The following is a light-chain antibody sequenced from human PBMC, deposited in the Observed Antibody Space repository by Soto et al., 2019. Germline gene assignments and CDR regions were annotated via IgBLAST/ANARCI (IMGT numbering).Light chain of an antibody. CDR2: SND. CDR3: AAWDDSLNGLV. Sequence: QPVLTQPPSASGTPGQRLTISCSGRSSNIGSNSVTWYQQLPGTPPKVLIHSNDRRPSGVPDRFSGSKSGTSASLAISGLLSDDEADYYCAAWDDSLNGLVFGGGTKLTVL. CDR1: SSNIGSNS. J-gene: IGLJ2*01. V-gene: IGLV1-44*01.